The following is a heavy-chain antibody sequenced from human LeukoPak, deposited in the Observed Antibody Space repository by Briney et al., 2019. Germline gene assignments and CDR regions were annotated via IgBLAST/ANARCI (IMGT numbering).Heavy chain of an antibody. CDR2: INTYNGNP. D-gene: IGHD3-22*01. J-gene: IGHJ4*02. Sequence: ASVKVSCKASGYTFSSYAMNWVRQAPGQGLEFMGWINTYNGNPTYAQAFTGRFVFSVDISVSTAYLQISSLRVEDTAVYYCAKDGPDYYDRSGPYYFDYWGQGILVTVSS. V-gene: IGHV7-4-1*02. CDR3: AKDGPDYYDRSGPYYFDY. CDR1: GYTFSSYA.